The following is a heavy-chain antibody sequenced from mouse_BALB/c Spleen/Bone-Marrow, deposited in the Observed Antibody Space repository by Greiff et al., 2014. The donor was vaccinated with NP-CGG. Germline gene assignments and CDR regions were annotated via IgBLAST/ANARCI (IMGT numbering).Heavy chain of an antibody. CDR3: ARDRTTATLYWYFDV. V-gene: IGHV7-3*02. J-gene: IGHJ1*01. D-gene: IGHD1-2*01. Sequence: EVHLVESGGGLVQPGGSPRLSCATSGFTFTDYYMSWVRQPPGKALEWLGFIRNKANGYTTEYSASVKGRFTISRDNSQSILYLQMNTLRAEDSATYYCARDRTTATLYWYFDVWGAGTTVTVSS. CDR1: GFTFTDYY. CDR2: IRNKANGYTT.